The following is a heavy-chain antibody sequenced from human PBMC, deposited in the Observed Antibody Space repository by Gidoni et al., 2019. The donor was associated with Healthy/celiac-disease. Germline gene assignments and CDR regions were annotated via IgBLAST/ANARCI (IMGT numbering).Heavy chain of an antibody. CDR1: GDSVSSNSAA. J-gene: IGHJ6*02. CDR3: ARDRYLEYSSLVDYYYYGMDV. D-gene: IGHD6-6*01. CDR2: TYYRSKWYN. Sequence: QVQLQQSGPGLVKPSPTLSLTCAISGDSVSSNSAAWNWSRQSPSRGLEWLGRTYYRSKWYNDYAVSVKSRITINPDTSKNQFSLQLNSVTPEDTAVYYCARDRYLEYSSLVDYYYYGMDVWGQGTTVTVSS. V-gene: IGHV6-1*01.